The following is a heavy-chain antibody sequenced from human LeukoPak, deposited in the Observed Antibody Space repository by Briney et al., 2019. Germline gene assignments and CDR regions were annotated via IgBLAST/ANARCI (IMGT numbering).Heavy chain of an antibody. D-gene: IGHD1-26*01. CDR2: IYSGST. CDR1: GDSISSYY. V-gene: IGHV4-59*01. Sequence: PSETLSLTCTVSGDSISSYYWSWIRQPPGKGLEWIGFIYSGSTNYNPSLKSRVTISVDTSKNQFSLKVNSVTAADTAVYYCARGTVGAKYAFGIWGPGTMVTVSS. CDR3: ARGTVGAKYAFGI. J-gene: IGHJ3*02.